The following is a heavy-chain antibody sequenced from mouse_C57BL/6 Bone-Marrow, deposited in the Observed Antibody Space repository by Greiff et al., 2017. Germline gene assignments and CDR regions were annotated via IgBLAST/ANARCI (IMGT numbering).Heavy chain of an antibody. CDR3: ARSGNGYGDV. J-gene: IGHJ1*03. CDR1: GYTFTDYY. V-gene: IGHV1-76*01. D-gene: IGHD2-2*01. Sequence: VKLVESGAELVRPGASVKLSCKASGYTFTDYYINWVKQRPGQGLEWIARIYPGSGNTYYNEKFKGKATLTAEKSSSTAYMQLSSLTYEDAAVYVCARSGNGYGDVGGTGTTVTVSS. CDR2: IYPGSGNT.